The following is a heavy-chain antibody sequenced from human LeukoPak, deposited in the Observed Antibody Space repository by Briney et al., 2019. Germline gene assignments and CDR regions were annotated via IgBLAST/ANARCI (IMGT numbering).Heavy chain of an antibody. D-gene: IGHD6-6*01. CDR1: GFSLSTRGMC. V-gene: IGHV2-70*11. CDR2: IDWDGDK. Sequence: RVSGPALVKPTQTLTLTCTVSGFSLSTRGMCVSWIRQPPGKALEWLARIDWDGDKYYSTSLKTRLTISKDTSKTQVVLTMTNMDPVDTATYYCARIRESSSSSDFDYWGQGTLVTVSS. CDR3: ARIRESSSSSDFDY. J-gene: IGHJ4*02.